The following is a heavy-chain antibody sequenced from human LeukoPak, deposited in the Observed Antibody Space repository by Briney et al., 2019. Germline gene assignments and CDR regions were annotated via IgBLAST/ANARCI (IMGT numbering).Heavy chain of an antibody. D-gene: IGHD2-2*01. J-gene: IGHJ4*02. V-gene: IGHV5-51*01. CDR1: GYSFTSYW. Sequence: GESLKISCKGSGYSFTSYWIGWVRQMPGKGLERMGIIYPGDSDTRYSPSFQGQVTISADKSISTAYLQWSSLKASDTAMYYCALGPGYCSSTSCQLFDYWGQGTLVTVSS. CDR3: ALGPGYCSSTSCQLFDY. CDR2: IYPGDSDT.